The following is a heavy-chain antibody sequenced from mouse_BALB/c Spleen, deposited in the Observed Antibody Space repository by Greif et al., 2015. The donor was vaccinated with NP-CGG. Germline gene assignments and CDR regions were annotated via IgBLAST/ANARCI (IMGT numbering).Heavy chain of an antibody. CDR1: GYTFTSYW. V-gene: IGHV1S81*02. D-gene: IGHD2-3*01. CDR3: AIYDGYYYYAMDY. CDR2: INPSNGRT. Sequence: VQLQQSGAELVKPGASVKLSCKASGYTFTSYWMHWVKQRPGQGLEWIGEINPSNGRTNYNEKFKSKATLTVDKSSGTAYMQLSSLTSEDSAVYYCAIYDGYYYYAMDYWGQGTSVTVSS. J-gene: IGHJ4*01.